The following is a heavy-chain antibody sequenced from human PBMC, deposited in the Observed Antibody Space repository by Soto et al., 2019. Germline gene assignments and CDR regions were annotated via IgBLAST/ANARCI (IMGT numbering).Heavy chain of an antibody. V-gene: IGHV3-23*01. J-gene: IGHJ5*02. D-gene: IGHD6-13*01. CDR3: AKGDLDSSSWSWSNWFDP. CDR1: GFTFSSYA. Sequence: HPGGSLRLSCAASGFTFSSYAMSGVRQATGKGLEWVSAISGSGGSTYYADSVKGRFTISRDNSKNTLYLQMNSLRAEDTAVYYCAKGDLDSSSWSWSNWFDPWGQGTLVTVSS. CDR2: ISGSGGST.